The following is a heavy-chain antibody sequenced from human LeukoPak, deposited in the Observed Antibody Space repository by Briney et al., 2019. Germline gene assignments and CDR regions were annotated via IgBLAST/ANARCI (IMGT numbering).Heavy chain of an antibody. Sequence: SETLSLTCTVSGDSISSGDYYWSWIRQPAGKGLEWIGRISSSGSTNYNPSLKSRVTISVGTSKNQFSLKLSSVTAADTAVYYCATVEMATITIDYWGQGTLVTVPS. D-gene: IGHD5-24*01. CDR1: GDSISSGDYY. V-gene: IGHV4-61*02. CDR3: ATVEMATITIDY. CDR2: ISSSGST. J-gene: IGHJ4*02.